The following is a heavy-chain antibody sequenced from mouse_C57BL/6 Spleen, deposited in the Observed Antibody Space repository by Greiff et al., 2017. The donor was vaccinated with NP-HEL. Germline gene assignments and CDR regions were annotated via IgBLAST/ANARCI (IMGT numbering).Heavy chain of an antibody. J-gene: IGHJ2*01. CDR3: ARGGGYYPSFDY. CDR1: GYTFTDYY. D-gene: IGHD2-3*01. V-gene: IGHV1-26*01. Sequence: EVQLQQSGPELVKPGASVKISCKASGYTFTDYYMNWVKQSHGKSLEWIGDINPNNGGTSYNQKFKGKATLTVDKSSSTAYMELRSLTSEDSAVYYCARGGGYYPSFDYWGQGTTLTVSS. CDR2: INPNNGGT.